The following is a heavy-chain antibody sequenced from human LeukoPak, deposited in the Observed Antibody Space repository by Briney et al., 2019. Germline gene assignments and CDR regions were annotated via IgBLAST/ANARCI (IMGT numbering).Heavy chain of an antibody. D-gene: IGHD2-2*01. V-gene: IGHV4-39*07. Sequence: SETLSLTCTVSGGSISSSSYYWGWIRQPPGKGLEWIWSIYYSGSTYYNPSLKSRVTISVDTSKNQFSLKLSSVTAADTAVYYCARAYAVYYYYMDVWGKGTTVTVSS. CDR1: GGSISSSSYY. CDR3: ARAYAVYYYYMDV. CDR2: IYYSGST. J-gene: IGHJ6*03.